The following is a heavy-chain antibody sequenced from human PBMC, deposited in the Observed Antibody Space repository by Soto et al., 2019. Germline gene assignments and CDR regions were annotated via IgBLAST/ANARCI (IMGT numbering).Heavy chain of an antibody. Sequence: DVQLLESGGGLVQPGGSLKLSCVASGFSFNKYAMIWVRQAPGKGQEWVSGITGSGSSIQYTASVKGRFTISRDNSKNTVYLQMDYLRAEDTAMYYCAKDDVPGDGLWLVSAWGQGTPVTVS. D-gene: IGHD2-21*02. CDR3: AKDDVPGDGLWLVSA. CDR1: GFSFNKYA. CDR2: ITGSGSSI. V-gene: IGHV3-23*01. J-gene: IGHJ5*02.